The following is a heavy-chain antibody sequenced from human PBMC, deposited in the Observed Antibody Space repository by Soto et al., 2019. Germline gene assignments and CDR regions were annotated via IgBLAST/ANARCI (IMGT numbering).Heavy chain of an antibody. J-gene: IGHJ5*02. CDR2: IKHSGST. Sequence: SETLSLTCAVYGGSFSGYYWSWIRQPPGKGLEWIGEIKHSGSTNYHPSLTSRVTISVDTYKNQFSLKLSSVTDADTAVYYCARRKRIVVAGNLWFDPWGQGTLVTVSS. D-gene: IGHD6-19*01. CDR1: GGSFSGYY. CDR3: ARRKRIVVAGNLWFDP. V-gene: IGHV4-34*01.